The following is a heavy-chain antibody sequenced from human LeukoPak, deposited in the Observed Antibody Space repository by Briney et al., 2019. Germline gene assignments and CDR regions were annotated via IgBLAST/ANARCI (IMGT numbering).Heavy chain of an antibody. J-gene: IGHJ4*02. Sequence: SVRVSCKASGGTFSSYAISWVRQAPGQGLEWMGRIIPIFGIANYAQKFQGRVTITADKSTSTAYVELSSLRSEDTAVYYCARGGEQQLVLFDYWGQGTLVTVSS. CDR1: GGTFSSYA. V-gene: IGHV1-69*04. CDR3: ARGGEQQLVLFDY. D-gene: IGHD6-13*01. CDR2: IIPIFGIA.